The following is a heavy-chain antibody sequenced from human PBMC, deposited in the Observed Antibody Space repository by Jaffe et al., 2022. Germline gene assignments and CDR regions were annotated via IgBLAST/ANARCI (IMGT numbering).Heavy chain of an antibody. J-gene: IGHJ4*02. Sequence: EVELVESGGGLVQSGGSLRLSCEVSGFTFNNFDMNWVRQTPGKGLEWVAYIRSGGATTHYADSVRGRFTISRDDAKNSLFLQMNSLRAEDTAIYYCARDGGRGENPPLDYWGPGTLLTVSS. CDR3: ARDGGRGENPPLDY. V-gene: IGHV3-48*03. CDR2: IRSGGATT. CDR1: GFTFNNFD. D-gene: IGHD2-15*01.